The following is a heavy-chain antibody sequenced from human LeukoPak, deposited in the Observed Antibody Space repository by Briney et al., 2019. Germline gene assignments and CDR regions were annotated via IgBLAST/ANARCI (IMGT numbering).Heavy chain of an antibody. J-gene: IGHJ4*02. CDR2: IYPGDSDT. V-gene: IGHV5-51*01. CDR3: ARRIAAAGTDYFDY. Sequence: HGESLKISCKGSGYSFTSYLIGWVRQMPVKGLEWMGIIYPGDSDTRYSPSFQGQVTISADKSISTAYLQWSSLKASDTAMYYCARRIAAAGTDYFDYWGQGTLVTVSS. D-gene: IGHD6-13*01. CDR1: GYSFTSYL.